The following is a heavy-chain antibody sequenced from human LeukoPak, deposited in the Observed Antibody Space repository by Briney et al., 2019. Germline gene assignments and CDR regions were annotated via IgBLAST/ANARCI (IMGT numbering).Heavy chain of an antibody. CDR2: IDQDGSDK. CDR1: GFTLSDFW. CDR3: ATRGLLAAAGKPH. J-gene: IGHJ4*02. Sequence: PGGSLRLSCAASGFTLSDFWMSWVRQAPGKGLEWVANIDQDGSDKNYVGSVKGRFTISRDDAKNTLYLQMNSLRADDTAVYYCATRGLLAAAGKPHWGQGTLVTVSS. D-gene: IGHD6-13*01. V-gene: IGHV3-7*03.